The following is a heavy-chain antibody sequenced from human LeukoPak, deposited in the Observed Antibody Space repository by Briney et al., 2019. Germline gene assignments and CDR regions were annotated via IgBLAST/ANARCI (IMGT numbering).Heavy chain of an antibody. J-gene: IGHJ4*02. V-gene: IGHV1-69*05. D-gene: IGHD3-22*01. CDR2: IIPIFGTA. CDR1: GGTFSSYA. CDR3: SRVPRSYDSSGYFYAY. Sequence: SVKVSCKASGGTFSSYAISWVRQAPGQGLEWMGGIIPIFGTANYAQKFQSRVTITTDESTSTAYMQLSSLRSADTAVYYYSRVPRSYDSSGYFYAYWGQGTLVTVPS.